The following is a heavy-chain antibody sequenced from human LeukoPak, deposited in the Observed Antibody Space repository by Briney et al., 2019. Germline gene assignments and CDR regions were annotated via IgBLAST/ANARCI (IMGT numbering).Heavy chain of an antibody. CDR2: ISSSSSYI. CDR3: AKDRGGGSYTVFDY. D-gene: IGHD1-26*01. V-gene: IGHV3-21*01. Sequence: GGSLRLSCAASRFTFSSYSMNWVRQAPGKGLEWVSSISSSSSYIYYADSVKGRFTISRDNSKNTLYLQMNSLRAEDTAVYYCAKDRGGGSYTVFDYWGQGTLVTVSS. J-gene: IGHJ4*02. CDR1: RFTFSSYS.